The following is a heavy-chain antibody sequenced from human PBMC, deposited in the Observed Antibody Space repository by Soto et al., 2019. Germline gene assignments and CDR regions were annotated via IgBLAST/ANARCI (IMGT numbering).Heavy chain of an antibody. Sequence: KPSETLSLTCTVSGGSISSYYWSWIRQPPGKGLEWIGYIYYSGSTNYNPSLKSRVTISVDTSKNQFSLKLSSVTAADTAVYYCAREMRLIRGYYYYGMDVWGQGTTVTVSS. D-gene: IGHD3-16*01. V-gene: IGHV4-59*01. CDR3: AREMRLIRGYYYYGMDV. CDR2: IYYSGST. CDR1: GGSISSYY. J-gene: IGHJ6*02.